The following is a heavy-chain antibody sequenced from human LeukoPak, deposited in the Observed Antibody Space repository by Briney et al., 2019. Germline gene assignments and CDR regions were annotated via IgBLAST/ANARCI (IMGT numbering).Heavy chain of an antibody. V-gene: IGHV1-24*01. J-gene: IGHJ4*02. CDR2: FDPEDGET. Sequence: GASVKVSCKLSGDTLSGLSIHWVRQAPGKGLEWMGGFDPEDGETVYAQKFQGRVTVTEDTSTDTAYMEVTNLRSDDTAVYYCAMGVDRSSWYLFDYWGQGALVTVSS. CDR1: GDTLSGLS. D-gene: IGHD6-13*01. CDR3: AMGVDRSSWYLFDY.